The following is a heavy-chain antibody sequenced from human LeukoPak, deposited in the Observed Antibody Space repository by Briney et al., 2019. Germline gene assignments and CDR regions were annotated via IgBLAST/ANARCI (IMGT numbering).Heavy chain of an antibody. J-gene: IGHJ4*02. Sequence: PGGSLRLSCVASGFTFNNFTMRWVRQAPGKGLEWVSAISDSGDSTSYVDSMKGRFTISRDNSKNTLFLQMNSLRAEDTALYYCAKAQGRYCSGGSCALDYWGQGTLVTVSS. CDR2: ISDSGDST. CDR3: AKAQGRYCSGGSCALDY. CDR1: GFTFNNFT. D-gene: IGHD2-15*01. V-gene: IGHV3-23*01.